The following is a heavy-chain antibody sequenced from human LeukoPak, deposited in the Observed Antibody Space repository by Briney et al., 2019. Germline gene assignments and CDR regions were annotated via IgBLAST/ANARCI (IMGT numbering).Heavy chain of an antibody. V-gene: IGHV4-39*01. CDR3: ARTRYYYNSRSYGAPYYFDY. CDR2: IFYSGST. CDR1: GGSISTSNYY. Sequence: SETLSLTCTVSGGSISTSNYYWGWIRQPPGKGLEWIGNIFYSGSTYYSPSLRSRVTISLDTSRNQFSLKLSSVTAADTAVYYCARTRYYYNSRSYGAPYYFDYWGQGTLVTVSS. D-gene: IGHD3-10*01. J-gene: IGHJ4*02.